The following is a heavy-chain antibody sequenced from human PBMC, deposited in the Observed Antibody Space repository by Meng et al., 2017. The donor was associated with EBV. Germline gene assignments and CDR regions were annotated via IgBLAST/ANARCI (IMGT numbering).Heavy chain of an antibody. CDR2: MKPNSGNT. Sequence: VQVVESGGEVKKPGAAVKVHCKVSGYTFTSYDINWVRQATGQGLEWMGWMKPNSGNTGYAQKFQGRVTMTRNTSISTAYMELSSLRSEDTAVYYCARGRGVYCSGGSCYPGWFDPWGQGTLVTVSS. CDR1: GYTFTSYD. V-gene: IGHV1-8*01. CDR3: ARGRGVYCSGGSCYPGWFDP. J-gene: IGHJ5*02. D-gene: IGHD2-15*01.